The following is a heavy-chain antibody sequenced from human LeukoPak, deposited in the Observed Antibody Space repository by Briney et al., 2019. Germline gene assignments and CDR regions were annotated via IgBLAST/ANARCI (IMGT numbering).Heavy chain of an antibody. CDR1: GGSFSGYY. Sequence: PSETLSLTCAVYGGSFSGYYWSWIRQPPGKGLEWIGEINHSGSTNYNPSLKSRVTISVDTSKNQFSLKLSSVTAADTAVYYCARGLYDYVWGSYRSYAFDIWGQGTMVTVSS. D-gene: IGHD3-16*02. V-gene: IGHV4-34*01. CDR2: INHSGST. J-gene: IGHJ3*02. CDR3: ARGLYDYVWGSYRSYAFDI.